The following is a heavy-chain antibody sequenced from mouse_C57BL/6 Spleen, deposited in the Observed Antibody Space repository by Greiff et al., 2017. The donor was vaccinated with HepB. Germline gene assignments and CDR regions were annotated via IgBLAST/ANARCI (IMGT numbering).Heavy chain of an antibody. CDR2: IDPSDSYT. V-gene: IGHV1-50*01. CDR1: GYTFTSYW. J-gene: IGHJ3*01. Sequence: VKLVESGAELVKPGASVKLSCKASGYTFTSYWMQWVKQRPGQGLEWIGEIDPSDSYTNYNQKFKGKATMTVDTSSSTAYMQLSILTSEDSAVYYCARGLRDGFAYWGQGTLVTVSA. D-gene: IGHD3-1*01. CDR3: ARGLRDGFAY.